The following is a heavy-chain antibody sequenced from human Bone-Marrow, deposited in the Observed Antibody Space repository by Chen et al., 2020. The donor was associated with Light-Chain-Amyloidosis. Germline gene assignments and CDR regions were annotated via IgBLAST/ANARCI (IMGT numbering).Heavy chain of an antibody. CDR2: LYVNGIT. J-gene: IGHJ6*02. Sequence: VLPQASVTGLVKPAGTLSLTCVVAGASTGSFTWRCSVGQHSGDRLEWLVDLYVNGITNYNPSLKSRVTRAVDMSKNQFRMYLSSVAAAGSAVYYCAAVGVRSAVLGMPRGGRSNSWLPYGMEVWGLGTTVTVSS. D-gene: IGHD3-10*01. V-gene: IGHV4-4*02. CDR3: AAVGVRSAVLGMPRGGRSNSWLPYGMEV. CDR1: GASTGSFTW.